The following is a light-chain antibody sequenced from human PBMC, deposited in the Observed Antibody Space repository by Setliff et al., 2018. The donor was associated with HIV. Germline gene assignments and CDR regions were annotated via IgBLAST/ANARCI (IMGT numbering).Light chain of an antibody. Sequence: QSVLTQPASVSGSPGQSITISCTGTRSDVGGYDYVSWYQQYPGRGPTLVIFDVSERPSGVSNRFSGSKSGNTASLIISGLQPDDEADYYCCSYARGSTYVFGSGTKVTVL. CDR3: CSYARGSTYV. V-gene: IGLV2-14*03. CDR2: DVS. CDR1: RSDVGGYDY. J-gene: IGLJ1*01.